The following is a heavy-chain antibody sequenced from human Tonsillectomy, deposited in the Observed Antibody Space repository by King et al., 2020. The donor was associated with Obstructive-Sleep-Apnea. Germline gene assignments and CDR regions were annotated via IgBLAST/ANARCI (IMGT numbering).Heavy chain of an antibody. D-gene: IGHD4-17*01. J-gene: IGHJ4*02. CDR1: GGSIINTNW. CDR3: ARTTYGDYALDY. Sequence: QLQESGPGLVKPSGTLSLTCAVSGGSIINTNWWTWVRQPPGKGLEFIGQIFHRGTTNYNPSLRSRVTISVDKSKNQFSLKLRFVTAADTAVYYCARTTYGDYALDYWGQGTLVTVSS. V-gene: IGHV4-4*02. CDR2: IFHRGTT.